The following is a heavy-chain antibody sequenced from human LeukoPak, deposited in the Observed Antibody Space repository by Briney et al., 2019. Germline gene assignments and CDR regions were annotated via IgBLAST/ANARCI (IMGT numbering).Heavy chain of an antibody. CDR3: SRTRRGQIGWTNDY. CDR2: IYWDDDK. D-gene: IGHD6-19*01. Sequence: SGPTLVNPTQTLTLTCTFSGFSLTISGVGVGWIRQPPGKALEWLALIYWDDDKRYSPSLKSRVTITKDTSKNQVVLTMANMDPVDTATYYCSRTRRGQIGWTNDYWGQGTLVTVSS. V-gene: IGHV2-5*02. J-gene: IGHJ4*02. CDR1: GFSLTISGVG.